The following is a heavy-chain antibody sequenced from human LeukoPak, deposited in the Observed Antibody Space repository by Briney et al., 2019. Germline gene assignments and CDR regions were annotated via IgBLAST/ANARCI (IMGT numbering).Heavy chain of an antibody. CDR3: ARLSSGWTLVAFDI. CDR2: INHSGST. D-gene: IGHD6-19*01. Sequence: SETLSLTCTVSGYSISSGYYWSWIRQPPGKGLEWIGEINHSGSTNYNPSLKSRVTISVDTSKNQFSLKLSSVTAADTAVYYCARLSSGWTLVAFDIWGQGTMVTVSS. V-gene: IGHV4-38-2*02. J-gene: IGHJ3*02. CDR1: GYSISSGYY.